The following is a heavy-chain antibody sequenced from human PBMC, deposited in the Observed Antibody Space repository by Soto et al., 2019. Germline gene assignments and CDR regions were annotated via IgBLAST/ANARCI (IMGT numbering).Heavy chain of an antibody. D-gene: IGHD3-22*01. Sequence: SETLSLTCTVSGGSISRYYWSWIRQPPGKGLEWIGYIYDSGSTSYNPSLKSRVTISVDTSKNQFSLKLSSVTAADTAVYFCARFSPPRKSYDSNPGWFDPWGQGIMVTVSS. CDR1: GGSISRYY. CDR2: IYDSGST. V-gene: IGHV4-59*01. J-gene: IGHJ5*02. CDR3: ARFSPPRKSYDSNPGWFDP.